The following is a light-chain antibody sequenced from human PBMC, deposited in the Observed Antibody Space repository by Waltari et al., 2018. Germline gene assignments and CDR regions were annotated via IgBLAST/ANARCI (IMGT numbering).Light chain of an antibody. CDR1: NIGSKS. V-gene: IGLV3-21*02. CDR2: RDS. CDR3: QVWDNSSDHVV. Sequence: SYVLSQPPSVSVAPGQTARVTCGGNNIGSKSVHWYQQKPGQAPVLVIYRDSVRPAGIPERFSGSNSGNTATLGISRVEAGDEADYYCQVWDNSSDHVVFGGGTTVTVL. J-gene: IGLJ3*02.